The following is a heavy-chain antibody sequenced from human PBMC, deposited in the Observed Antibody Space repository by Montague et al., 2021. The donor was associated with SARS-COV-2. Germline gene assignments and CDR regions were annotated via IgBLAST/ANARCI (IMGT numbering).Heavy chain of an antibody. D-gene: IGHD3-10*01. V-gene: IGHV4-59*01. CDR2: IYYSGST. CDR3: ARVQRGYYYGLGVSAHFDY. J-gene: IGHJ4*02. Sequence: SETLSLTCTVSGGSISSYYWSWIRQPPGKGLEWIGYIYYSGSTNYNPSLKSRVTISVDTSKNQFSLELSSVTAADTAVYYGARVQRGYYYGLGVSAHFDYWGQGTLVTVSS. CDR1: GGSISSYY.